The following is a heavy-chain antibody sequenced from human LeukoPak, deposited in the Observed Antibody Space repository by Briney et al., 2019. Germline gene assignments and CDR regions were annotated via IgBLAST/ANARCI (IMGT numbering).Heavy chain of an antibody. J-gene: IGHJ5*02. V-gene: IGHV4-39*01. CDR1: GGSTTSSSYY. D-gene: IGHD1-26*01. CDR2: VYYTGKT. CDR3: ARRPGSRTSWFDP. Sequence: SETLSLTCTVSGGSTTSSSYYWAWIRQPPGKGPEWIADVYYTGKTYNNPSLRSRLTISLYTSKNQFSLRVTSVTATDTAVYYCARRPGSRTSWFDPWGQGTLVIVSS.